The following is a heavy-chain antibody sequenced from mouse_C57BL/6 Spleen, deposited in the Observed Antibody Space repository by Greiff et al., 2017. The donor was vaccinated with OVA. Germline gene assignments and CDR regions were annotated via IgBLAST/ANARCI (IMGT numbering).Heavy chain of an antibody. Sequence: VKLQESGAELVMPGASVKLSCKASGYTFTSYWMHWVKQRPGQGLEWIGEIDPSDSYTNYNQKFKGKSTLTVDKSSSTAYMQLSSLTSEDSAVYYCARIPYSNSYYAMDYWGQGTSVTVSS. CDR1: GYTFTSYW. J-gene: IGHJ4*01. D-gene: IGHD2-5*01. CDR3: ARIPYSNSYYAMDY. V-gene: IGHV1-69*01. CDR2: IDPSDSYT.